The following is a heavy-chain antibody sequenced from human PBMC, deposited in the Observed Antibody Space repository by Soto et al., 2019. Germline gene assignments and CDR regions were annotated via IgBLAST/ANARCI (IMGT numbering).Heavy chain of an antibody. D-gene: IGHD2-2*01. CDR2: ISSSSSTI. Sequence: EVQLVESGGGLVQPGGSLRLSCAASGFTFSSYSMNWVRQAPGKGLEWVSYISSSSSTIYYANSVKGRFTISRDNARNSLYLQMNSLRDEDTAVYYCARHRPYCSSTGCYVYYYYYGMDVWGQGTTVTVSS. V-gene: IGHV3-48*02. CDR3: ARHRPYCSSTGCYVYYYYYGMDV. J-gene: IGHJ6*02. CDR1: GFTFSSYS.